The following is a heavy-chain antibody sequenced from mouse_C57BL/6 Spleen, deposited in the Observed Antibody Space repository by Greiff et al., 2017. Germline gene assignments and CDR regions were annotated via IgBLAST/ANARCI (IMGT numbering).Heavy chain of an antibody. Sequence: EVQLQESGAELVKPGASVKLSCTASGFNIKDYYMHWVKQRTEQGLAWIGRIDPEDGETKYAPKFQGKATITADTSSNTAYLQLSSLTSEDTAVYYCARSYYYGSSPYYYAIDYWGQGTSGTVSS. D-gene: IGHD1-1*01. J-gene: IGHJ4*01. CDR2: IDPEDGET. CDR1: GFNIKDYY. V-gene: IGHV14-2*01. CDR3: ARSYYYGSSPYYYAIDY.